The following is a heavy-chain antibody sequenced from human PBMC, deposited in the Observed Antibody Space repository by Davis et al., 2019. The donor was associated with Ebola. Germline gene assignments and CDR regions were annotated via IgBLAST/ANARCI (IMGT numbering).Heavy chain of an antibody. D-gene: IGHD3-22*01. CDR2: IYYSGST. CDR1: GDSVSSGSHY. CDR3: ARTYYYDSSGYYPFDY. Sequence: MPSETLSLTCTVSGDSVSSGSHYWTWIRQPPGKGLEWIGYIYYSGSTIYNPSLKSRVTISLDTSKNQFSLKLTSVTAADTAVYYCARTYYYDSSGYYPFDYWGQGTLVTVSS. V-gene: IGHV4-61*01. J-gene: IGHJ4*02.